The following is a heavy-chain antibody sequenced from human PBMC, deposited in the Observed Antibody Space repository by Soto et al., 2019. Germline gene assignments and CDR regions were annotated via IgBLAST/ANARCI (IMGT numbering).Heavy chain of an antibody. Sequence: QVQLVQSGAEEKKPGASVKVSCKASGYTFTSYAMHWVRQAPGQRLEWMGWINAGNGNTKYSQKFQGRVTITRDTSASTAYMALSSLRSEDTAGYYCARGVAPYYFDYWGQGTLVTVSS. J-gene: IGHJ4*02. CDR2: INAGNGNT. V-gene: IGHV1-3*05. CDR1: GYTFTSYA. D-gene: IGHD2-15*01. CDR3: ARGVAPYYFDY.